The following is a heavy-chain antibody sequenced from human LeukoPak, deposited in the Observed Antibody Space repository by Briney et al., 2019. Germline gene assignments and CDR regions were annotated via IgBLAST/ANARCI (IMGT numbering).Heavy chain of an antibody. CDR2: FYYSGST. J-gene: IGHJ4*02. CDR1: GGSIISYY. Sequence: SETLSLTCAVSGGSIISYYCSWIRQPPGKGLEWIGSFYYSGSTTHSPSLKSRVTMSADTSRDQFSLKLTSVTAADTAVYYCARARDYYDSSGFLYWGQGTLVTVSS. CDR3: ARARDYYDSSGFLY. V-gene: IGHV4-59*01. D-gene: IGHD3-22*01.